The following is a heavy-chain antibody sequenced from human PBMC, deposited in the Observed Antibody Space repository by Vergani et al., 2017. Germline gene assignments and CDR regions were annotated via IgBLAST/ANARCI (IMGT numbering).Heavy chain of an antibody. CDR1: GGSISSGGYY. CDR3: ARGLVNYDFWSGYYSKYYFDY. J-gene: IGHJ4*02. Sequence: QVQLQESGPGLVKPSQTLSLTCTVSGGSISSGGYYWSWIRQHPGKGLEWIGEINHSGSTNYNPSLKSRVTISVDTSKNQFSLKLSSVTAADTAVYYCARGLVNYDFWSGYYSKYYFDYWGQGTLVTVSS. V-gene: IGHV4-31*03. CDR2: INHSGST. D-gene: IGHD3-3*01.